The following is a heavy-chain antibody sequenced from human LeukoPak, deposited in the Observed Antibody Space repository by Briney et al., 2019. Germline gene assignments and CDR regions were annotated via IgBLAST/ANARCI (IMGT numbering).Heavy chain of an antibody. J-gene: IGHJ6*02. CDR1: GFTFSRIA. V-gene: IGHV3-23*01. Sequence: PGGSLRLSCAASGFTFSRIAMTWVRQAPGKGLEWVSTIRSNGDTAYNADSVRGRFTISRDNSKNALFLQMNSLRAEDTAVYYCARDLYYYGMDVWGQGTTVTVSS. CDR3: ARDLYYYGMDV. CDR2: IRSNGDTA.